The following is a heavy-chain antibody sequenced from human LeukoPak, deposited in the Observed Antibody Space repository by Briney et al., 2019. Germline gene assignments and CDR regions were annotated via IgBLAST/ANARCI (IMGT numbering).Heavy chain of an antibody. Sequence: SETLSLTCTVSGASISSSSYYWGWIRQPPGKGLEWIGNIYYSGSTYYNPSLKSRVTIFVDTAKNQFSLKLSSVTAADTAVYYCAGELGNDIVTGYYHYAFDIWGQGTMVTVSS. D-gene: IGHD3-9*01. CDR2: IYYSGST. J-gene: IGHJ3*02. V-gene: IGHV4-39*07. CDR1: GASISSSSYY. CDR3: AGELGNDIVTGYYHYAFDI.